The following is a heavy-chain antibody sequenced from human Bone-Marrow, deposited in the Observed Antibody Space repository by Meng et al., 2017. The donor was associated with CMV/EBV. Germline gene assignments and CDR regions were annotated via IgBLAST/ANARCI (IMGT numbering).Heavy chain of an antibody. CDR1: GFTFSSYA. Sequence: GESLKISCAASGFTFSSYAMHWVRQAPGKGLEWVAVISYDGSNKYYADSVKGRFTISRDNSKNTLYLQMNSLRAEDTAVYYCARGGPLYCSGGSCYSGWFAPWGPGNLVTVSS. CDR2: ISYDGSNK. J-gene: IGHJ5*02. V-gene: IGHV3-30-3*01. D-gene: IGHD2-15*01. CDR3: ARGGPLYCSGGSCYSGWFAP.